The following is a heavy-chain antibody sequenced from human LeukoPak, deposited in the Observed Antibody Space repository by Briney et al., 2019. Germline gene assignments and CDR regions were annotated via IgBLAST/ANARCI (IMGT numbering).Heavy chain of an antibody. CDR3: AKDLKYYDSSGYLDY. CDR2: ISYDGSNK. V-gene: IGHV3-30*18. CDR1: GFTFSSYG. Sequence: PGGSLRLSCAASGFTFSSYGMHWVRQAPGKGLEWVAVISYDGSNKYYADSVKGRFTISRDNSKNTLYLQMNSLRAEDTALYYCAKDLKYYDSSGYLDYWGQGTLVTVSS. D-gene: IGHD3-22*01. J-gene: IGHJ4*02.